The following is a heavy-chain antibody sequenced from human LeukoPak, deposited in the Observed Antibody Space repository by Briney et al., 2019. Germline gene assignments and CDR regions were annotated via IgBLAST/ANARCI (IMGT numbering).Heavy chain of an antibody. CDR1: GFTFDDYA. V-gene: IGHV3-9*01. CDR3: AKDSKTGIAVAGTNSGY. CDR2: ISWNSGSI. D-gene: IGHD6-19*01. J-gene: IGHJ4*02. Sequence: GGSLRLSCAASGFTFDDYAMHWVRQAPGKGLEWVSGISWNSGSIGYADSVKGRFTISRDNAKSSLYLQMNSLRAEDTALYYCAKDSKTGIAVAGTNSGYWGQGTLVTVSS.